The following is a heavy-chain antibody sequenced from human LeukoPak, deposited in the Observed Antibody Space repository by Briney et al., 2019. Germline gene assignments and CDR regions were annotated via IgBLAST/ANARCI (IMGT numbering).Heavy chain of an antibody. CDR3: ARLLAGHGYFDL. CDR2: IYTSGST. V-gene: IGHV4-61*02. CDR1: GGSISSGSYY. J-gene: IGHJ2*01. Sequence: SQTLSLTCTVSGGSISSGSYYWSWIRQPAGKGLEWFGRIYTSGSTNYNPSLKSRVTISVDTSKNQFSLKLSSVTAAGTAVYYCARLLAGHGYFDLWGRGTLVTVSS.